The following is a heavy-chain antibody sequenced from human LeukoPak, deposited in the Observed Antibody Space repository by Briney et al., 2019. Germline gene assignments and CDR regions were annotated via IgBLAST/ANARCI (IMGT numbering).Heavy chain of an antibody. D-gene: IGHD3-9*01. V-gene: IGHV3-9*01. J-gene: IGHJ4*02. CDR3: AKVIDILTGEYYFDY. Sequence: GRSLRLSCAASGFTFDDYAMHWVRQAPGKGLEWVSGISWNSGSIGYADSVKGRFTISRDNAKNSLYLQMNSLRAEDTALYYCAKVIDILTGEYYFDYWGQGTLVTVSS. CDR1: GFTFDDYA. CDR2: ISWNSGSI.